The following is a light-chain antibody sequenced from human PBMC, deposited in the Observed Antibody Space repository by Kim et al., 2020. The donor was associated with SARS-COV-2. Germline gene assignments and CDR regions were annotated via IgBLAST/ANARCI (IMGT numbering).Light chain of an antibody. CDR1: QSVSSRY. CDR3: QQYGGSPPRLT. V-gene: IGKV3-20*01. Sequence: EVVLTQSPGTLSLSPGETATLSCRASQSVSSRYLAWYRHKPGQAPRLLIYGASSRATGIPDRFSGSGSGTDFTLTIRRVEPDDFAVYYCQQYGGSPPRLTFGQGTKLEI. J-gene: IGKJ2*01. CDR2: GAS.